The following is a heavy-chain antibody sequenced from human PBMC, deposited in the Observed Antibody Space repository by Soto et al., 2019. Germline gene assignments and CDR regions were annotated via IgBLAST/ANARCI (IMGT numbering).Heavy chain of an antibody. Sequence: SETLSLTXTVSGGSISDFYWSWIRQPPGKGLEWIGYIYYSGSTNYNPSLKSRVTISVDTSKNQFSLNLRSMSPADTAVYYCTRVGGLAARTFDYWGPGTLVTVSS. CDR3: TRVGGLAARTFDY. V-gene: IGHV4-59*01. CDR1: GGSISDFY. D-gene: IGHD6-6*01. CDR2: IYYSGST. J-gene: IGHJ4*02.